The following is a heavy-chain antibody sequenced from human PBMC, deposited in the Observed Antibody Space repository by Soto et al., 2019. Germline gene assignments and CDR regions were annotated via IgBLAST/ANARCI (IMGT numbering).Heavy chain of an antibody. J-gene: IGHJ4*02. CDR2: IIPIFDSA. V-gene: IGHV1-69*12. CDR3: ARGEEITFGGVIV. Sequence: QVQLVQSGAEVKKPGSSVKVSCKASGGTLRRSAFSWVRQAPGQGLEWMGGIIPIFDSATYAQNFQGRVTIPADESTSTAYMELRSLRSEDTAVYYCARGEEITFGGVIVWGEGTLVTVSS. CDR1: GGTLRRSA. D-gene: IGHD3-16*02.